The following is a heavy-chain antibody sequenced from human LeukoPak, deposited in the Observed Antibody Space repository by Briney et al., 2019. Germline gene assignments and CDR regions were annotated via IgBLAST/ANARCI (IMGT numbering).Heavy chain of an antibody. Sequence: GGSLRLSCAASGFTFDDYAMHWVRQAPGKGLEWVSLISGDGGSTYYADSVKGRFTISRDNSKNSLYLQMNSLRTEDTALYYCAKETSGDSSGYYFDYRGQGTLVTVSS. V-gene: IGHV3-43*02. CDR2: ISGDGGST. CDR3: AKETSGDSSGYYFDY. J-gene: IGHJ4*02. CDR1: GFTFDDYA. D-gene: IGHD3-22*01.